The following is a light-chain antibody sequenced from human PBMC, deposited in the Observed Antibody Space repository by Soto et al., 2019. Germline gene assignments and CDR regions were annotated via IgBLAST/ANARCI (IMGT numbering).Light chain of an antibody. J-gene: IGLJ3*02. Sequence: QSALTQPASVSGSPGQSITISCTGTSIDVGGYNYVSWNQHHPGKAPKLIIYEVSNRPSGVSNRISGSKSGNTASLSISGLQAEDEADYYCSSYTTSYTQVFGGGTKLTVL. CDR3: SSYTTSYTQV. CDR1: SIDVGGYNY. CDR2: EVS. V-gene: IGLV2-14*01.